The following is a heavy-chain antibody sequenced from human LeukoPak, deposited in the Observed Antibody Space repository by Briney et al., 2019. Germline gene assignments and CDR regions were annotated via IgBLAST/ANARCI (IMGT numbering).Heavy chain of an antibody. CDR2: ISSSSSYI. J-gene: IGHJ4*02. D-gene: IGHD3-10*01. V-gene: IGHV3-21*01. CDR1: GFTFSSYS. CDR3: ARSGSYGSGSNNDY. Sequence: TGGSLRLSCAASGFTFSSYSMNWVRQAPGKGLEWVSSISSSSSYIYYADSVKGRFTIPRDNAKNSLYLQMNSLRAEDTAVYYCARSGSYGSGSNNDYWGQGTLVTVSS.